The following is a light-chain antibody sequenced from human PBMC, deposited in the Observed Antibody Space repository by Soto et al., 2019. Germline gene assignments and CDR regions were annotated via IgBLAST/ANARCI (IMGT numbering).Light chain of an antibody. J-gene: IGKJ1*01. CDR1: QTISSW. V-gene: IGKV1-5*01. Sequence: DIQMTQSPSTLSGSVGDRVTITCRASQTISSWLAWYQQKPGKAPKLLIYDASTLESGVPSRFSGSGFGTEFSLTISSLQPDDSGSYYCQHLRTFGQGTKVDI. CDR3: QHLRT. CDR2: DAS.